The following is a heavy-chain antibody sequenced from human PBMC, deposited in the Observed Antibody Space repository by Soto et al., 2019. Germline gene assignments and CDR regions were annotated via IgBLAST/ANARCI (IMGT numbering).Heavy chain of an antibody. V-gene: IGHV4-39*01. CDR3: ARHSIFGVVLMGWFDP. J-gene: IGHJ5*02. Sequence: ETLSLTCTVSGASVSTSDYYWGWIRRPPGKGLEWIGTIYYSGKTFYNPSLKSRITLSVDTSKNQFSVRLTSVTAADTAIYYCARHSIFGVVLMGWFDPWGQGTLVTVSS. CDR2: IYYSGKT. D-gene: IGHD3-3*01. CDR1: GASVSTSDYY.